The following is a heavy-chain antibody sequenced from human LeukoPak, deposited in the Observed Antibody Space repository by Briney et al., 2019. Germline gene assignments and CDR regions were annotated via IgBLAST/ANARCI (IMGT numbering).Heavy chain of an antibody. CDR3: ARDHGGRSGWSLNWFDP. D-gene: IGHD6-19*01. CDR1: GGSISSYY. J-gene: IGHJ5*02. V-gene: IGHV4-59*01. CDR2: IYYSGST. Sequence: SETLSLTCTVSGGSISSYYWSWIRQPPGKGLEWIGYIYYSGSTNYNPSLKSRVTISVDTSKNQFSLKLSSVTAADTAVYHCARDHGGRSGWSLNWFDPWGQGTLVNVSS.